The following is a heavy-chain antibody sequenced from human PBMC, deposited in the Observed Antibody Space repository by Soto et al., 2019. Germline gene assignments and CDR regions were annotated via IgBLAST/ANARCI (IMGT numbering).Heavy chain of an antibody. D-gene: IGHD2-2*01. V-gene: IGHV3-30*18. Sequence: QVQLVESGGGVVQPGRSLRLSCAASGFTFSSYGMHWVRQAPGKGLEWVAVISYDGSNKYYADSVKGRFTISRDNSKNTLYLQMNNLRAEDTAVYYCAKDLVVVVPAAMSNRYYYYYGMDVWGQGTTVTVSS. CDR1: GFTFSSYG. J-gene: IGHJ6*02. CDR2: ISYDGSNK. CDR3: AKDLVVVVPAAMSNRYYYYYGMDV.